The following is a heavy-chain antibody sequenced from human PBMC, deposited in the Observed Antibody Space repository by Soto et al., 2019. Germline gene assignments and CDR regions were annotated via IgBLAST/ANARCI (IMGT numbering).Heavy chain of an antibody. D-gene: IGHD3-10*01. Sequence: PGGSLRLSCAASGFTFSSYGMHWVRQAPGKGLEWVAVIWYDGSNKYYADSVKGRFTISRDNSKNTLYLQMNSLRAEDTAVYYCARAIFPIWFGELLPRTFDYWGQGTLVTVSS. V-gene: IGHV3-33*01. CDR1: GFTFSSYG. CDR3: ARAIFPIWFGELLPRTFDY. J-gene: IGHJ4*02. CDR2: IWYDGSNK.